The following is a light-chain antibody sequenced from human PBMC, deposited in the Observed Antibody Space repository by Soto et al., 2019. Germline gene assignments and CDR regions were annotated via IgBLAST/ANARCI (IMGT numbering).Light chain of an antibody. V-gene: IGLV2-14*02. Sequence: QSALTQPASVSGSPGQSITISCTGTSSDFGNYNLVSWYQQHPGKVPKLILFEVNKRPSGVSGRFSGSKSGNTASLTISGLQAEDEAFYYCSSYTGSSAYVIFGGGTKLTVL. J-gene: IGLJ2*01. CDR2: EVN. CDR1: SSDFGNYNL. CDR3: SSYTGSSAYVI.